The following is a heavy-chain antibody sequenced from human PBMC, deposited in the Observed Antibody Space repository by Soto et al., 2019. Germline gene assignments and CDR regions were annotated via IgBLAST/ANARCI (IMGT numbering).Heavy chain of an antibody. D-gene: IGHD2-2*01. CDR3: ARDFTTHVPAAMVDY. Sequence: GGSLRLSCAASGFTFSSYGMHWVRQAPGKGLEWVAVIWYDGSNKYYADSVKGRFTISRDNSKNTLYLQMNSLRAEDTAVYYCARDFTTHVPAAMVDYWGQGTLVTVSS. CDR2: IWYDGSNK. J-gene: IGHJ4*02. CDR1: GFTFSSYG. V-gene: IGHV3-33*01.